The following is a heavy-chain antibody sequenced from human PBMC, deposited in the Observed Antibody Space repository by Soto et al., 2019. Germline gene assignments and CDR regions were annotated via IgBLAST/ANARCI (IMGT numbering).Heavy chain of an antibody. CDR2: ISPYNGNT. Sequence: QVQLVQSGAEMKKPGASVKVACKTSGYTFTAHGITWVRQAPGQGLELMGWISPYNGNTNYPQSVQGRVTLTTDTSTNTSYMELRNQTSVDTAIYYCARRKKVDGMAVWGQGTTVTVSS. V-gene: IGHV1-18*01. J-gene: IGHJ6*02. CDR1: GYTFTAHG. CDR3: ARRKKVDGMAV.